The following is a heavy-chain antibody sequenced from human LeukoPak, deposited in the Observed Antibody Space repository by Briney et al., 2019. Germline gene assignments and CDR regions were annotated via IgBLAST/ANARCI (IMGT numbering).Heavy chain of an antibody. J-gene: IGHJ6*02. CDR1: GYTFTDYY. CDR2: ISPYSGNT. Sequence: GASVTVSCKASGYTFTDYYVHWVRQAPGQGLEWMGWISPYSGNTNYAQKLQGRVTMTTDTSTSTAYMELRSLRSDDTAVYYCARGGREGMDVWGQGTTVTVSS. D-gene: IGHD1-26*01. V-gene: IGHV1-18*04. CDR3: ARGGREGMDV.